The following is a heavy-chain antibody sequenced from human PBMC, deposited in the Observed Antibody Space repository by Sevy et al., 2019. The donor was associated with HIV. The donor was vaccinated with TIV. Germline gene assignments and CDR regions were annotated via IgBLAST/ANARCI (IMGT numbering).Heavy chain of an antibody. CDR2: FDPEDGET. CDR3: ATTKDYYDNSAYPFDY. V-gene: IGHV1-24*01. D-gene: IGHD3-22*01. CDR1: GYTLTQLS. J-gene: IGHJ4*02. Sequence: ASVKVSCKVSGYTLTQLSMHWVRQAPGKGLEWMASFDPEDGETIYAQKFQGRVTMTEDTSTDTAYMELSSLRSEDTAVYYRATTKDYYDNSAYPFDYWGQGTLVTVSS.